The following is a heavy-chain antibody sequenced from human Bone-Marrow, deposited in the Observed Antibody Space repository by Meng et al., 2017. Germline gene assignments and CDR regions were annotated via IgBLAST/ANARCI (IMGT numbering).Heavy chain of an antibody. CDR3: ARDQDISRDGYNAVDAFDI. CDR1: GFTFSSYA. Sequence: GESLKISCAASGFTFSSYAMTWVRQAPGKGLEWVSGISGSGGSKNYADSVKGRFTISRDNAKNSLYLQMNSLRAEDTAVYYCARDQDISRDGYNAVDAFDIWGQGTMVTVSS. CDR2: ISGSGGSK. V-gene: IGHV3-23*01. D-gene: IGHD5-24*01. J-gene: IGHJ3*02.